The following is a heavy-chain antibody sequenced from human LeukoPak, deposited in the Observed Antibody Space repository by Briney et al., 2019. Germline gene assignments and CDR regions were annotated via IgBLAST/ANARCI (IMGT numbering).Heavy chain of an antibody. J-gene: IGHJ3*02. D-gene: IGHD3-3*01. CDR2: IYYSGST. V-gene: IGHV4-59*12. CDR3: AREIGISGPNAFDI. Sequence: SETLSLTCTVSGGSISSYYWSWIRQPPGKGLEWIGYIYYSGSTNYNPSLKSRVTISVDTSKNQFSLKLSSVTAADTAVYYCAREIGISGPNAFDIWGQGTMVTVSS. CDR1: GGSISSYY.